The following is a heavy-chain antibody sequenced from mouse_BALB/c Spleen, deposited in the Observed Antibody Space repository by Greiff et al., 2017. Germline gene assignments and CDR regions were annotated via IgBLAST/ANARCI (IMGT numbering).Heavy chain of an antibody. CDR3: ARNWDY. CDR1: GFSLTSYG. V-gene: IGHV2-2*02. CDR2: IWSDGST. Sequence: VKLVESGPGLVQPSQSLSITCTVSGFSLTSYGVHWVRQSPGKGLEWLGVIWSDGSTDYNAAFISRLSISKDNSKSQVFFKMNSLQANDTAIYYCARNWDYWGQGTTLTVSS. J-gene: IGHJ2*01.